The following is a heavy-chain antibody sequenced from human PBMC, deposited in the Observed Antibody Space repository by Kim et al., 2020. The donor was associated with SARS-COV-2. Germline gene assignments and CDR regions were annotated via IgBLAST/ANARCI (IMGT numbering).Heavy chain of an antibody. CDR1: GCILSSYN. CDR3: ARNWGLDS. J-gene: IGHJ4*02. Sequence: GGSLRLSCAISGCILSSYNITWICSATGKVRQCVSVIRSRDSAIVYENSGKGRLIITRDNGKNSLYLQMNSMRDEDTAVYYCARNWGLDSWGQGTLFTVSS. V-gene: IGHV3-48*02. D-gene: IGHD7-27*01. CDR2: IRSRDSAI.